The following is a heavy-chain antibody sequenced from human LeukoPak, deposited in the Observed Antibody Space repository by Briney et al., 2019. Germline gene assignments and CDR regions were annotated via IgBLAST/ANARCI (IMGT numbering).Heavy chain of an antibody. J-gene: IGHJ6*02. D-gene: IGHD1-26*01. CDR2: ISWNSGSI. CDR3: AKDIGKGGPGGYYYGMDV. Sequence: PGRSLRLSCAAPGFTFDDYAMRWVRHAPGKGLEWVSGISWNSGSIGYADSVKGRFTISRDNAKNSLYLQMNSLRAEDTALYYCAKDIGKGGPGGYYYGMDVWGQGTTVTVSS. CDR1: GFTFDDYA. V-gene: IGHV3-9*01.